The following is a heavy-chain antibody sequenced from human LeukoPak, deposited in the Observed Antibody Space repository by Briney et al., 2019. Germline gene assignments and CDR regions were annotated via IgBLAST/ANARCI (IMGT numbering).Heavy chain of an antibody. CDR1: GGSISSGGYY. CDR3: ARVDALTLRFFSRRAQQFDY. J-gene: IGHJ4*02. V-gene: IGHV4-30-2*01. CDR2: IYHSGST. D-gene: IGHD3-3*01. Sequence: PSETLSPTCTVSGGSISSGGYYWSWIRQPPGKGLEWIGYIYHSGSTYYNPSLKSRVTISVDRSKNQFSLKLSSVTAADTAVYYCARVDALTLRFFSRRAQQFDYWGQGTLVIVSS.